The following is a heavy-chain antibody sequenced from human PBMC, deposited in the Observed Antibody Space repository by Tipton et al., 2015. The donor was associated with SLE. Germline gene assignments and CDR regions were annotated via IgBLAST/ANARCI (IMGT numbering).Heavy chain of an antibody. D-gene: IGHD3-10*01. CDR3: ARDYYGSGFDAFDI. Sequence: LRLSCTVSGGSISSYYWSWIRRPPGRGLEWIGYIYYSGSTNYNPSLKSRVTISVDTSKNQFSLRLSSVTAADTAVYYCARDYYGSGFDAFDIWGQGTMVTVSS. CDR2: IYYSGST. V-gene: IGHV4-59*01. CDR1: GGSISSYY. J-gene: IGHJ3*02.